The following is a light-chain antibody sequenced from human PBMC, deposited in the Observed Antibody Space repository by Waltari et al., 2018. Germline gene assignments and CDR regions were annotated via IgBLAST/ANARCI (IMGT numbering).Light chain of an antibody. V-gene: IGLV1-40*01. CDR3: QSYDTSLRVV. CDR1: GSHLGAGYD. CDR2: GST. J-gene: IGLJ3*02. Sequence: QSVLTQPPSVSGAPGQRVTIPCTGRGSHLGAGYDVHWYQQLPRAAPKLLIYGSTSRPLGVPDRFFGSTSGTSASLAITGLQAEDEADYYCQSYDTSLRVVFGGGTKLTVL.